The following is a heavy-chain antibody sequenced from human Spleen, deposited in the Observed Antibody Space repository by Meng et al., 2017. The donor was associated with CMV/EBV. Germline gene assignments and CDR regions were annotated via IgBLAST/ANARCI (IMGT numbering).Heavy chain of an antibody. CDR3: ARDRRIPTSDTTATDY. D-gene: IGHD1-1*01. J-gene: IGHJ4*02. CDR1: SYTFIDHH. Sequence: ASVKVSCKASSYTFIDHHIHWVRQAPGQGLEWMGWINPLTGDTKYAQKFQGRVTLSRDTSISTAYMDLSRLKSDDTAVYYCARDRRIPTSDTTATDYWGQGTLVTVSS. CDR2: INPLTGDT. V-gene: IGHV1-2*02.